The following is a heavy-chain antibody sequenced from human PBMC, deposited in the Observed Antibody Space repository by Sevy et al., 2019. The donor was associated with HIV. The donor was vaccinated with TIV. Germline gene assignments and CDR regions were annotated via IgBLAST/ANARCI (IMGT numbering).Heavy chain of an antibody. CDR3: ARDFVNLGYCSGGSCYSNYFDY. V-gene: IGHV6-1*01. Sequence: SQTLSLTCAISGDSVSSNSAAWNWIRQSPSRGLEWLGRTYYRSKWYNDYVVSVKSRITINPDTSKNQFSLQLNSVTPEDTAVYYCARDFVNLGYCSGGSCYSNYFDYWGQGTLVTVSS. D-gene: IGHD2-15*01. CDR2: TYYRSKWYN. J-gene: IGHJ4*02. CDR1: GDSVSSNSAA.